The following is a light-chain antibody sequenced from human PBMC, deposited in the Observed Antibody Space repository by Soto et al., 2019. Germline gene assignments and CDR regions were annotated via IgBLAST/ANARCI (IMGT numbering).Light chain of an antibody. CDR1: QSITSY. CDR3: QQYDSFSVT. CDR2: DSP. J-gene: IGKJ5*01. Sequence: GDRDTITCRAGQSITSYLNWYQQKPGKAPKLLIYDSPSLESGVPSRFSGSGSGTEFRLTISTMQPDDFATYYCQQYDSFSVTFGQGTRLEI. V-gene: IGKV1-5*01.